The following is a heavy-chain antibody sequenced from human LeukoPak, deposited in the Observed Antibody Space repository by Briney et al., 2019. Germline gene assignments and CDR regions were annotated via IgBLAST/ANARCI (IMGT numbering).Heavy chain of an antibody. J-gene: IGHJ5*02. CDR1: GFTFSSYW. V-gene: IGHV3-7*01. CDR2: IKQDGSEK. Sequence: GGSLRLSCAASGFTFSSYWMSWVRQAPGKGLEWVANIKQDGSEKYYVDSVKGRFTISRDNAKNSLYLQMNSLRAEDTAVYYCARYRELWLSFSGWFDPWGQGTLVTVSS. CDR3: ARYRELWLSFSGWFDP. D-gene: IGHD5-18*01.